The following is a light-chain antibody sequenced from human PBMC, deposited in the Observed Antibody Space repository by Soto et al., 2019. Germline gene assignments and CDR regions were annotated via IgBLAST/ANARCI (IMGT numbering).Light chain of an antibody. J-gene: IGKJ1*01. CDR3: QHYNSYSEA. V-gene: IGKV1-5*03. CDR1: QSISSW. Sequence: DIQMTQSPSALSGSVGDRVTITCRASQSISSWLAWYQQKPGKAPKLLIYKASSLESGVPSRFSGSGSGTEFTLTISSLQPDDFATYYCQHYNSYSEAFGQGTKVAIK. CDR2: KAS.